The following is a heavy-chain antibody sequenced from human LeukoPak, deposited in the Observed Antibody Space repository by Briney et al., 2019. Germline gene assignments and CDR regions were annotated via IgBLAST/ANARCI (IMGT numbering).Heavy chain of an antibody. CDR2: IYYSGST. Sequence: PSQTLSLTCTVSGGSISSGDYYWRWIRQPPGKGLEWIGYIYYSGSTYYNPSLKSRVTISVDTSKDQFSLKLSSVTAADTAVYYCARDGIGFGELLSPGYFDLWGRGTLVTVSS. CDR3: ARDGIGFGELLSPGYFDL. CDR1: GGSISSGDYY. V-gene: IGHV4-30-4*01. J-gene: IGHJ2*01. D-gene: IGHD3-10*01.